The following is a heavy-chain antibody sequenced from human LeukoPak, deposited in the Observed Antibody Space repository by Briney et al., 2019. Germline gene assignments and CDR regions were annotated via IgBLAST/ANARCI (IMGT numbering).Heavy chain of an antibody. CDR2: IYYSGST. J-gene: IGHJ4*02. CDR1: GGSISSSSYY. CDR3: ARGYRDYYDSSGYWMPFDY. Sequence: PSETLSLTCTVSGGSISSSSYYWGWIRQPPGKGLEWIGSIYYSGSTYYNPSLKSRVTISVDTSKNQFSLKLSPVTAADTAVYYCARGYRDYYDSSGYWMPFDYWGQGTLVTVSS. V-gene: IGHV4-39*07. D-gene: IGHD3-22*01.